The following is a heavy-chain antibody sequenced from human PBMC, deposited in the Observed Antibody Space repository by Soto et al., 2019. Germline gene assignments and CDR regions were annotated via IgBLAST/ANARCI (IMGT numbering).Heavy chain of an antibody. J-gene: IGHJ5*02. D-gene: IGHD3-16*01. CDR3: ARSPPLWGDNWFDP. Sequence: QVQLQESGPGLVKPSQTLSLTCTVSGGSISSGGYYWSWIRQHPGKGLEWIGYIYYSGSTYYNPSLKSRVTISVDTSKNQFSLKLSSVTAADTAVYYCARSPPLWGDNWFDPWGQGTLVTVSS. CDR1: GGSISSGGYY. CDR2: IYYSGST. V-gene: IGHV4-31*03.